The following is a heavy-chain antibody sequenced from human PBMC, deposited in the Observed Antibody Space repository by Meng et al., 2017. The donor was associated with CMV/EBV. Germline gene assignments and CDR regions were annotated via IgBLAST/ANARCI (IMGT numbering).Heavy chain of an antibody. CDR1: GFTFSNYN. CDR3: ARGKYGIYPFHYGMDV. J-gene: IGHJ6*02. V-gene: IGHV3-21*01. D-gene: IGHD2/OR15-2a*01. CDR2: VSSTSTDI. Sequence: GESLKISCAASGFTFSNYNMNWVRQAPGKGPEWASSVSSTSTDIYYADSVKGRFTISRDNAKKSLSLQMDSLRVEDTAVYYCARGKYGIYPFHYGMDVWGQGTTVTVSS.